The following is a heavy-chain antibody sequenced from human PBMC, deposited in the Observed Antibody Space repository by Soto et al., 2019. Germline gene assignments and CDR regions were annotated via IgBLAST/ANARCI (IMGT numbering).Heavy chain of an antibody. CDR1: GFSLTTRPVG. CDR3: AHRQLYNGAWNEGTFDY. D-gene: IGHD1-1*01. J-gene: IGHJ4*02. CDR2: IYWDDDK. Sequence: SGPTLVNPTQTLTLTCTFSGFSLTTRPVGVGWIRQPPGQALEWLALIYWDDDKRYNPSLKTRVTITKDTSKNQVVLTMTNMDPVDTATYYCAHRQLYNGAWNEGTFDYWGQGALVTVSS. V-gene: IGHV2-5*02.